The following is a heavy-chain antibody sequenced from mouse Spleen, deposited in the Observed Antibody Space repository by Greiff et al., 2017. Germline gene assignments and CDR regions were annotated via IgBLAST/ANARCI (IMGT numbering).Heavy chain of an antibody. V-gene: IGHV1-18*01. CDR1: GYTFTDYN. Sequence: VQLKESGPELVKPGASVKIPCKASGYTFTDYNMDWVKQSHGKSLEWIGDINPNNGGTIYNQKFKGKATLTVDKSSSTAYMELRSLTSEDTAVYYCARTGFYYDYDEGYAMDYWGQGTSVTVSS. J-gene: IGHJ4*01. CDR3: ARTGFYYDYDEGYAMDY. CDR2: INPNNGGT. D-gene: IGHD2-4*01.